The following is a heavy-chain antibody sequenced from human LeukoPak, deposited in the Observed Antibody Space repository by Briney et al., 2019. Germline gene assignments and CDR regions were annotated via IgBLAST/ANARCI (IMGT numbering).Heavy chain of an antibody. CDR2: MNPNSGNT. V-gene: IGHV1-8*01. Sequence: GASVKVSCKASGYTFTSYGINWVRQATGQGLEWMGWMNPNSGNTGYAQKFQGRVTMTRNTSISTAYMELSSLRSEDTAVYYCARGDPAAAVDLDPWGQGTLVTVSS. D-gene: IGHD6-13*01. J-gene: IGHJ5*02. CDR1: GYTFTSYG. CDR3: ARGDPAAAVDLDP.